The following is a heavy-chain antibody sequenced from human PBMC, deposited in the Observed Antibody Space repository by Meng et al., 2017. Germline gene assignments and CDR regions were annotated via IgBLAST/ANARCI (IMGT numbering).Heavy chain of an antibody. CDR3: ASPDTSFDWLYGMDV. J-gene: IGHJ6*02. V-gene: IGHV3-30*04. Sequence: GGSLRLSCAASGFTFSSYAMHWVRQAPGKGLEWVAVIPYDGSNKYYADSVKGRFTISRDNSKNTLYLQMNSLRAEDTAVYYCASPDTSFDWLYGMDVWGQGTTVTVYS. CDR2: IPYDGSNK. CDR1: GFTFSSYA. D-gene: IGHD3-9*01.